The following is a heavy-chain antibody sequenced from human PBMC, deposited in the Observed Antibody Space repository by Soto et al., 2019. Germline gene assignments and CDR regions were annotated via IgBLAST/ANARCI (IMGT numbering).Heavy chain of an antibody. CDR1: GFTFTNAW. Sequence: PGGSLRLSCAASGFTFTNAWMNWVRQAPGKGLEWVGRIKSKTDGGTTDYAAPVKGRFTISRDDSKNTLYLQMNSLKTEDTAVYYCATGWGSGYNYCLDYWGQGNLVTVGS. D-gene: IGHD3-22*01. V-gene: IGHV3-15*07. CDR2: IKSKTDGGTT. J-gene: IGHJ4*02. CDR3: ATGWGSGYNYCLDY.